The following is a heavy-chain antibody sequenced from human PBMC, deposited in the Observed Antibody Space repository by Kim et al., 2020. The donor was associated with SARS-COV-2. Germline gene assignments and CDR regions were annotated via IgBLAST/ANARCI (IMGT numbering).Heavy chain of an antibody. J-gene: IGHJ6*02. CDR2: FDPEDGET. D-gene: IGHD3-3*01. CDR1: GYTLTELS. Sequence: ASVKVSCKVSGYTLTELSMHWVRQAPGKGLEWMGGFDPEDGETIYAQKFQGRVTMTEDTSTDTAYMELSSLRSEDTAVYYCATGSITIFGVVPRYDMDVWGQGTTVTVSS. CDR3: ATGSITIFGVVPRYDMDV. V-gene: IGHV1-24*01.